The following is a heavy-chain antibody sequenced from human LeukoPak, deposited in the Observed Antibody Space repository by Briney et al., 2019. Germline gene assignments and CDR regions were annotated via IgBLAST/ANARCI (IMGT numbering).Heavy chain of an antibody. CDR3: AREKRFGELIPFDY. CDR1: GGSISSYY. V-gene: IGHV4-59*01. CDR2: IYYSGST. Sequence: PSETLSLTCTVSGGSISSYYWSWIRQPPGKGLEWIGYIYYSGSTNYNPSLKSRVTISVDTSKNQFSLKLSSVTAADTAVYYCAREKRFGELIPFDYWGQGTLVTVSS. D-gene: IGHD3-10*01. J-gene: IGHJ4*02.